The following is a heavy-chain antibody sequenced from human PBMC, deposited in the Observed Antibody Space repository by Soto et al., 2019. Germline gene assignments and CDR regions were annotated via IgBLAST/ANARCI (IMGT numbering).Heavy chain of an antibody. V-gene: IGHV3-23*01. CDR1: GFTFSSYA. CDR3: AKEGVGWFGELLTPNWFDP. D-gene: IGHD3-10*01. Sequence: EVQLLESGGGLVQPGGSLRLSCAASGFTFSSYAMSWVRQAPGKGLEWVSAISGSGGSTYYADSVKGRFTISRDNSKNTLYLQMNSLSAEDTAVYYCAKEGVGWFGELLTPNWFDPWGQGTLVTVSS. J-gene: IGHJ5*02. CDR2: ISGSGGST.